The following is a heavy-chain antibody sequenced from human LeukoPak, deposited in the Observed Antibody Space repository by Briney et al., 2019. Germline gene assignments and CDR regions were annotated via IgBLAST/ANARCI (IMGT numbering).Heavy chain of an antibody. D-gene: IGHD3-3*01. CDR1: GYTLTSYD. CDR3: ARVGFKVTIFGVVIQSRNWFDP. CDR2: MNPNSGNT. J-gene: IGHJ5*02. Sequence: ASVKVSCKASGYTLTSYDINWVRQATGQGLEWMGWMNPNSGNTGYAQKFQGRVTMTRNTSISTAYMELSSLRSEDTAVYYCARVGFKVTIFGVVIQSRNWFDPWGQGTLVTVSS. V-gene: IGHV1-8*01.